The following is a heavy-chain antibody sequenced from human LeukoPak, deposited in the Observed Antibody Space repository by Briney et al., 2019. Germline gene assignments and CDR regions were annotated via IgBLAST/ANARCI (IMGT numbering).Heavy chain of an antibody. CDR1: GGSFSGYY. Sequence: SETLSLTCAVYGGSFSGYYWSWIRQPPGKGLEWIGEINHSGSTNYNPSLKSRVTISVDTSKNQFSLKLSSVTAADTAVYYCASLRGGYYFDSWGQGTLVTVSS. J-gene: IGHJ4*02. CDR3: ASLRGGYYFDS. V-gene: IGHV4-34*01. CDR2: INHSGST. D-gene: IGHD3-22*01.